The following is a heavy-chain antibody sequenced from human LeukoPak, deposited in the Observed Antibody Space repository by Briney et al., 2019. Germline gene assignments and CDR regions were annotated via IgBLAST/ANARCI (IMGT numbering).Heavy chain of an antibody. CDR2: IYHTGSS. D-gene: IGHD1-1*01. CDR3: AKRGSTYLAYYFDD. J-gene: IGHJ4*02. CDR1: GASISNSDFY. V-gene: IGHV4-39*01. Sequence: SETLSLTCTVSGASISNSDFYWAWIRQPPGKGLEWLVSIYHTGSSYSSPPLGSRVTISVDTSNNQFSLTLASVTAADTAIYFCAKRGSTYLAYYFDDWGQGTLVTVSS.